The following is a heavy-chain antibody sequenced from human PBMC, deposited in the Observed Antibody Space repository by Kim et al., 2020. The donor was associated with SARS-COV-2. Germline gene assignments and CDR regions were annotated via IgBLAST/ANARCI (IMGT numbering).Heavy chain of an antibody. Sequence: SETLSLTCTVSGVSIISSSYYWGWIRQPPGKGLEWIGSIRHDGSTYYNPSLKSRVTISVDTSKNQLSLKLSSVTAADTAVYFCARAVAHTALDYWGQGTLVTVSS. CDR1: GVSIISSSYY. D-gene: IGHD6-19*01. CDR3: ARAVAHTALDY. J-gene: IGHJ4*02. V-gene: IGHV4-39*01. CDR2: IRHDGST.